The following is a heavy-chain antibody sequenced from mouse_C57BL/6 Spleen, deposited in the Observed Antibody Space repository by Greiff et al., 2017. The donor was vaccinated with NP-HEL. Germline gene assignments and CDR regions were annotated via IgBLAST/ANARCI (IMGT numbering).Heavy chain of an antibody. CDR3: TKGHYYGYDYFDD. V-gene: IGHV1-15*01. J-gene: IGHJ2*01. D-gene: IGHD2-2*01. CDR2: IDPETGGT. Sequence: VQLQQPGAELVRPGASVSLSCKASGYTFTDYAMHWVKQTPVHGLEWIGAIDPETGGTAYNQKFTGKAILTADKSSSTAYMELRSMTSEDSAVYYCTKGHYYGYDYFDDWGQGTTLTVSS. CDR1: GYTFTDYA.